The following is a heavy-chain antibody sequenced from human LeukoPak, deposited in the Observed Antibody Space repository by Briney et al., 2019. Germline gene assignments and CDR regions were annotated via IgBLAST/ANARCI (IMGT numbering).Heavy chain of an antibody. V-gene: IGHV3-21*01. CDR2: ISSNSSYI. CDR3: ARVTAMARNVGYYFDY. CDR1: GFTFSSYS. D-gene: IGHD5-18*01. Sequence: GGSLRLSCAASGFTFSSYSMNWVRQAPGKGLEWVSSISSNSSYIYYADSVKGRFTISRDNAKNSLYLQMNSLRAEDTAVYYCARVTAMARNVGYYFDYWGQGTLVTVSS. J-gene: IGHJ4*02.